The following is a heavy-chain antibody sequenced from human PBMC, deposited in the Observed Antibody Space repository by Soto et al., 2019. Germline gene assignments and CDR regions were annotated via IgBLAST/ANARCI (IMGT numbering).Heavy chain of an antibody. D-gene: IGHD4-17*01. J-gene: IGHJ5*02. CDR1: GGSVSSGAHY. V-gene: IGHV4-61*08. CDR3: ARLGSSVTTFGFGP. Sequence: QVQLQESGPGLVKPSETLSLTCSVSGGSVSSGAHYWSWLRQPPGKGLEWIAYIYHSGSSDYNPSLKSRVTMSVDTSQNQCSLKVSSVTAADTAVYYCARLGSSVTTFGFGPWGLGTLVTVSS. CDR2: IYHSGSS.